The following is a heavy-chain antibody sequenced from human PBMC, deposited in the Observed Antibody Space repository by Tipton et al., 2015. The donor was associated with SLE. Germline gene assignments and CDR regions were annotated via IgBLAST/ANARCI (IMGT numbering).Heavy chain of an antibody. CDR1: GYSFTNYW. Sequence: VQLVQSGAEVKKPGESLKISCKGSGYSFTNYWIGWVRQMPGKGLEWMGIIYPGDSDTRYSPSFQGQVTLSADKSISTAYLQWSSLKASDTAMYYCARRRYYYDSDGYYYAFFDFWGQGTLVTLSS. D-gene: IGHD3-22*01. CDR3: ARRRYYYDSDGYYYAFFDF. J-gene: IGHJ4*02. V-gene: IGHV5-51*03. CDR2: IYPGDSDT.